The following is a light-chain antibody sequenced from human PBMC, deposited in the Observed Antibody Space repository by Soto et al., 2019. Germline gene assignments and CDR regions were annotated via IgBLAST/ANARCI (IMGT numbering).Light chain of an antibody. J-gene: IGKJ2*01. Sequence: DIQMTQSPSSLSASVGDRVTITCRASQGVSAYLLWYQQRQGRAPKLLIYAASNLLSGVSSRLSGSGSGTNFSLSIRSLQPEDFAPYYSHQSYRTPHTFGQGTKLETK. CDR1: QGVSAY. CDR3: HQSYRTPHT. CDR2: AAS. V-gene: IGKV1-39*01.